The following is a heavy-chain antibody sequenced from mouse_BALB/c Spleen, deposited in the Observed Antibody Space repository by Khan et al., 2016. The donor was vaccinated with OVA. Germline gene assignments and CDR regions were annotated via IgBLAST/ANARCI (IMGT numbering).Heavy chain of an antibody. CDR3: ARQLYGAMDH. CDR1: GFTFSDYY. V-gene: IGHV5-12*02. J-gene: IGHJ4*01. Sequence: EVELVESGGGLVQPGGSLKLSCATSGFTFSDYYMYWVRQTPEKRLEWVAYISNGGGSTYYPDTVNGRFTISRDNAKHTLYLQMSRLKSEDTAMYYCARQLYGAMDHWGQGTSVTVSS. CDR2: ISNGGGST. D-gene: IGHD2-12*01.